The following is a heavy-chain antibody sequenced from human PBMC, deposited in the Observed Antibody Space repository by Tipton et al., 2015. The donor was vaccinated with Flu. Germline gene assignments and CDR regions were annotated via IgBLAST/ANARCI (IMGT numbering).Heavy chain of an antibody. Sequence: GLVKPSETLSLTCAVSGYSISTGYYWGWIRQPPGKGLEWIGAIYRGGSTYYNPSLKSRVTISVDTSKNQFSLRLTSVTVADTAVYYCARSTYYYGSGTSDYWGQGTLVTVSS. CDR1: GYSISTGYY. J-gene: IGHJ4*02. CDR2: IYRGGST. D-gene: IGHD3-10*01. CDR3: ARSTYYYGSGTSDY. V-gene: IGHV4-38-2*01.